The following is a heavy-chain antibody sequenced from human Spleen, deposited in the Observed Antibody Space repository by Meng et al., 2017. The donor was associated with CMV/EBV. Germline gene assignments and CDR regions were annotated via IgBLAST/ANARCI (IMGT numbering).Heavy chain of an antibody. CDR1: GYTFTSYG. D-gene: IGHD3-9*01. CDR2: IRVYNGDT. Sequence: ASVKVSCKASGYTFTSYGINWVRQAPGQGLEWMGWIRVYNGDTKYAQKFQDRFTMTTDTSTSTAYMELSSLRSEDTAVYYCAREGERHYYDILTGNRHYGMDVWGQGTTVTVSS. CDR3: AREGERHYYDILTGNRHYGMDV. J-gene: IGHJ6*02. V-gene: IGHV1-18*01.